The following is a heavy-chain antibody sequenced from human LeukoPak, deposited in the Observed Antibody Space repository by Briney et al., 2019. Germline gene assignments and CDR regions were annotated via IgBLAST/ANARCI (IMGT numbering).Heavy chain of an antibody. Sequence: GGSLRLSCAASGFTFSSYSMNWVRQAPGKGLEWVSSISSSSSYIYYADSVKGRFTISRDNAKNSLYLQMNSLRAEDTAAYYCARDSIAARPLDYWGQGTLVTVSS. CDR3: ARDSIAARPLDY. V-gene: IGHV3-21*01. CDR1: GFTFSSYS. D-gene: IGHD6-6*01. J-gene: IGHJ4*02. CDR2: ISSSSSYI.